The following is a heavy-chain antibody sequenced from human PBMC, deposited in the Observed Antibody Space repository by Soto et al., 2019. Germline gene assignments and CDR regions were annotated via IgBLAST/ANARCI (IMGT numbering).Heavy chain of an antibody. V-gene: IGHV4-39*02. J-gene: IGHJ4*02. CDR1: GGSIGTSGYY. CDR2: IHYSGSA. CDR3: ARDKITGLFDY. D-gene: IGHD2-8*02. Sequence: PSETLSLTCTVSGGSIGTSGYYWGWIRQPPGKGLEWIGNIHYSGSASYSPSLKSRVTISVDTSKNQFSLKLTSVTAADTAVYYCARDKITGLFDYWGQGTLVTVSS.